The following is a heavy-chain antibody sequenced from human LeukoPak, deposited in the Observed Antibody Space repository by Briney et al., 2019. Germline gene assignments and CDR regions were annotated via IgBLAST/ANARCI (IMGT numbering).Heavy chain of an antibody. V-gene: IGHV3-23*01. CDR1: GFTFSSYA. CDR2: ISASGGDT. Sequence: GSLRLSCAASGFTFSSYAMTWVRQAPGKGLEWVSVISASGGDTYYADSVKGRFTISRDNSKNTLYLQTNSLRGEDTAVYYCATEGQGFANFDNWGQGTLVTVSS. CDR3: ATEGQGFANFDN. J-gene: IGHJ4*02. D-gene: IGHD3-3*01.